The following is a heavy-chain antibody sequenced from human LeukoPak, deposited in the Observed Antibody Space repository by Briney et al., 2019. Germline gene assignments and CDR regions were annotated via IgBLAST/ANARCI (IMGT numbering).Heavy chain of an antibody. Sequence: ASVKVSCKASGYTFSNYAIHWVRQAPAQRLEWMGWISAGNGNTKYSQKFQGRVTITRDTSASTDYMELSSLTSEDAAVYFCARDAASGWHFYFDYWGQGTLVTVSS. CDR3: ARDAASGWHFYFDY. D-gene: IGHD6-19*01. J-gene: IGHJ4*02. CDR1: GYTFSNYA. CDR2: ISAGNGNT. V-gene: IGHV1-3*01.